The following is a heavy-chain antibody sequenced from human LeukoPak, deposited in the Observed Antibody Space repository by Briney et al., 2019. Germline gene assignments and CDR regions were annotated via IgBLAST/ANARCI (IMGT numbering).Heavy chain of an antibody. J-gene: IGHJ4*02. CDR1: GGSFSGYY. Sequence: PSETLSLTCAVYGGSFSGYYWSWIRQPPGKGLGWIGEINHSGSTNYNPSLKSRVTISVDTSKNQFSLKLSSVTAADTAVYYCARDPYYYDSSGYYYDYWGQGTLVTVSS. CDR2: INHSGST. V-gene: IGHV4-34*01. D-gene: IGHD3-22*01. CDR3: ARDPYYYDSSGYYYDY.